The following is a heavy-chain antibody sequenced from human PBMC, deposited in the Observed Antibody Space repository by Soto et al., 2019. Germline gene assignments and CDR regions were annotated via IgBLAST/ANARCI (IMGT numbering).Heavy chain of an antibody. J-gene: IGHJ4*02. CDR1: GYAFTTYG. D-gene: IGHD1-1*01. CDR2: ISAHNGNT. CDR3: ARGRYGDY. Sequence: QVHLVQSGAEVKKPGASVKVSCKGSGYAFTTYGITWVRQAPGQGLEWMGWISAHNGNTNYAQKLQGRVNVTRDTSTSTAYMELRSLRSDDTAVYCCARGRYGDYWGQGALVTVSS. V-gene: IGHV1-18*01.